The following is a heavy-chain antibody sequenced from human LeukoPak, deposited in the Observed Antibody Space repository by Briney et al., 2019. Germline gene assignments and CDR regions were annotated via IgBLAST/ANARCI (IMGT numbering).Heavy chain of an antibody. CDR1: GGSISSYY. V-gene: IGHV4-4*07. D-gene: IGHD3-10*01. CDR2: IHTSGST. Sequence: SGTLSLTCIVSGGSISSYYWSWIRQPAGKGLEWIGRIHTSGSTNYNPSLKSRVTISVDTSKNQFSLKLSSVTAADTAVYYCARLRYYGGSAAFDIWGQGTMVTVSS. CDR3: ARLRYYGGSAAFDI. J-gene: IGHJ3*02.